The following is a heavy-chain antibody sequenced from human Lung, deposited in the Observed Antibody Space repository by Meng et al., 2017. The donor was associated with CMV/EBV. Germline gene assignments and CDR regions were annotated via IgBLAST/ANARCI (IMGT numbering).Heavy chain of an antibody. CDR1: GGPISSYY. CDR2: IYYSGST. CDR3: AREEGIGGFDP. Sequence: QLRGCGPGRGRPSGTLSLPFTVSGGPISSYYWFWIRQPPGKGLEWIGYIYYSGSTNYNPSLKSRGTISVDTSKNQFSLKLSSVTAADTAVYYCAREEGIGGFDPWGQGTLVTVSS. V-gene: IGHV4-59*01. D-gene: IGHD3-10*01. J-gene: IGHJ5*02.